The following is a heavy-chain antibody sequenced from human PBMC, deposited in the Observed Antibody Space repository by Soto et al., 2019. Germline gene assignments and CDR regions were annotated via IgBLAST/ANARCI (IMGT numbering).Heavy chain of an antibody. CDR1: GFTFEDQA. CDR3: VRDTYYDFWSGPGGPFDL. D-gene: IGHD3-3*01. Sequence: QLVQSGGGIVQPGRSLRLSCVASGFTFEDQAMHWVRQAPGKGLEWVSGISWKGERGGYADSVKGRFTISRDNAKNSLVLQMNSLRAEDTAFYFCVRDTYYDFWSGPGGPFDLWGPGTMVTVSS. J-gene: IGHJ3*01. V-gene: IGHV3-9*01. CDR2: ISWKGERG.